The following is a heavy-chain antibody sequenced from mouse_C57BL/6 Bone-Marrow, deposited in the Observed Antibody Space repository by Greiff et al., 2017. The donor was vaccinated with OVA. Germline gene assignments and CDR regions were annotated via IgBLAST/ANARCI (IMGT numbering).Heavy chain of an antibody. CDR3: ARGGLTGFAY. V-gene: IGHV1-69*01. J-gene: IGHJ3*01. Sequence: VQLQQPGAELVMPGASVKLSCKASGYTFTSYWMHWVKQRPGQGLEWIGEIDPSDSYTNYNQKFKGKSTLTVDKSSSTAYMQLSSLTSEDSAVYYCARGGLTGFAYSGQGTLVTVSA. D-gene: IGHD2-4*01. CDR1: GYTFTSYW. CDR2: IDPSDSYT.